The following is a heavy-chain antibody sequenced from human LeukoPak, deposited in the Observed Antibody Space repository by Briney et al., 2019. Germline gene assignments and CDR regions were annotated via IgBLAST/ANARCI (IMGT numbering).Heavy chain of an antibody. CDR2: VWFDGSKE. CDR1: GFTFSTYG. CDR3: ARDRVNCGGDCYPRWYLDL. Sequence: GGSLRLSCAASGFTFSTYGMHWVRQAPGKGLEWVAVVWFDGSKEYYADSAKGRFTISRDNSKNTMYLQMNSLRVEDTAVYYCARDRVNCGGDCYPRWYLDLWGRGTLVSVSS. D-gene: IGHD2-21*02. V-gene: IGHV3-33*01. J-gene: IGHJ2*01.